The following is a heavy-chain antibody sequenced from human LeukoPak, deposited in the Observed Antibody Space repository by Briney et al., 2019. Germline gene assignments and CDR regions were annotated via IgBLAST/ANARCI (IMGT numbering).Heavy chain of an antibody. CDR1: GGTFSSYA. CDR3: ARGADTYSYDFDY. CDR2: IIPIFGTA. Sequence: ASVKVSCKASGGTFSSYAISWVRQAPGQGLEWMGGIIPIFGTANYAQKFQGRVTITTDESTGTAYMELSSLRSEDTAVYYCARGADTYSYDFDYWGQGTLVTVSS. D-gene: IGHD5-18*01. J-gene: IGHJ4*02. V-gene: IGHV1-69*05.